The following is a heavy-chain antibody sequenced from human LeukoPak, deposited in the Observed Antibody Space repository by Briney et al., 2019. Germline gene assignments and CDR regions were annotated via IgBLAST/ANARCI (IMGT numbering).Heavy chain of an antibody. J-gene: IGHJ5*02. D-gene: IGHD2-8*01. Sequence: ASVKVSCKASGYIFTSYNIYWVRQAPGQGLEWMGWISAYNGNTNYAQKLQGRVTMTTDTSTSTAYMELRSLRSDDTAVYYCASRVGPNNWDNWFDPWGQGTLVTVSS. CDR2: ISAYNGNT. V-gene: IGHV1-18*01. CDR1: GYIFTSYN. CDR3: ASRVGPNNWDNWFDP.